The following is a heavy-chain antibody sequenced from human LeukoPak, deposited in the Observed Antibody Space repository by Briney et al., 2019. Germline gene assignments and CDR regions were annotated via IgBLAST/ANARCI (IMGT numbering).Heavy chain of an antibody. J-gene: IGHJ4*02. Sequence: PGGTLRLSCAASGLTFSSYGMSWVRQAPGKGLEWVSAISGSGGSTYYADSVKGRFTISRDNSKNTLYLQMNSLRAEDTAVYYCAKSSGSIGTYYFDYWGQGTLVTVSS. CDR3: AKSSGSIGTYYFDY. V-gene: IGHV3-23*01. CDR2: ISGSGGST. D-gene: IGHD1-26*01. CDR1: GLTFSSYG.